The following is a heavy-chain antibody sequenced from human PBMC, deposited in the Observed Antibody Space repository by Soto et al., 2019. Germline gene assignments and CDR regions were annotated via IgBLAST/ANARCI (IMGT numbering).Heavy chain of an antibody. CDR3: AAGFPPDF. D-gene: IGHD2-21*01. CDR2: IKGDGSEK. CDR1: GFTFSISW. Sequence: EVHLVESGGGLVQPGGSLTLSCAASGFTFSISWMNWVRQAPGKGLEWVAKIKGDGSEKYYVDSVKGRFTISRDNAKNSLYLQMNSLRAEATAVYYCAAGFPPDFWGQGTLVTVSS. J-gene: IGHJ4*02. V-gene: IGHV3-7*01.